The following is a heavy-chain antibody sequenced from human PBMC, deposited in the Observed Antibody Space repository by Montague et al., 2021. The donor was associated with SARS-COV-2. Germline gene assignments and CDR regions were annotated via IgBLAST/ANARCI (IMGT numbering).Heavy chain of an antibody. CDR3: ARSESPSYSSSPFDY. Sequence: SETLSLTYSVSGDSIGSKGYYWDWIRQSPGKGLEWIGTIYSGGTVSYSGTTYYNPSLKSRVTISVDTSKTQFSLRLSSVTAADTAVYYCARSESPSYSSSPFDYWGQGTLVTVSS. CDR1: GDSIGSKGYY. CDR2: IYSGGTVSYSGTT. D-gene: IGHD6-13*01. V-gene: IGHV4-39*07. J-gene: IGHJ4*02.